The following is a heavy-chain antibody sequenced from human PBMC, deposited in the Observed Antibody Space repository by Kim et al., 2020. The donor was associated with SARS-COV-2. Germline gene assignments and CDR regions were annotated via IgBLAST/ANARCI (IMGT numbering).Heavy chain of an antibody. CDR2: INPSGGST. CDR1: GYTFTSYY. D-gene: IGHD3-22*01. CDR3: ARDTYYYDMTRGSRWFDP. J-gene: IGHJ5*02. V-gene: IGHV1-46*01. Sequence: ASVKVSCKSSGYTFTSYYMHWVRQAPGQGLEWMGIINPSGGSTSYAQKFQGRVTMTRDTSTSTVYMELSSLRSEDTAVYYCARDTYYYDMTRGSRWFDPWGQGTLVTVSS.